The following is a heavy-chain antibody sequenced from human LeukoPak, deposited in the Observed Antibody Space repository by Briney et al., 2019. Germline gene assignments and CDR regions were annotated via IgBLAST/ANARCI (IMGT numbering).Heavy chain of an antibody. J-gene: IGHJ6*02. CDR3: ARDQGGIAAAGTRYYYGMDV. Sequence: SVKVSCKASGGTLSSYAISWVRQAPGQGLEWMGRIIPIFGIANYAQKFQGRVTITADKSTSTAYMELSSLRSEDTAVYYCARDQGGIAAAGTRYYYGMDVWGQGTTVTVSS. CDR1: GGTLSSYA. D-gene: IGHD6-13*01. CDR2: IIPIFGIA. V-gene: IGHV1-69*04.